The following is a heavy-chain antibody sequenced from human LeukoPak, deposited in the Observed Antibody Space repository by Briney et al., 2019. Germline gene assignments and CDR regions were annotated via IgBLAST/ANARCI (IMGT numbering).Heavy chain of an antibody. CDR2: ISSSSSII. Sequence: GGSLRLSCAASGFTFSSYSMNWVRQAPGKGLEWVSYISSSSSIIYYADSVKGRFTISRDNAKKSLYLQMNSLRAEDTAVYYCARGGGYSDSSKVLFDYWGQGTLVTVSS. CDR3: ARGGGYSDSSKVLFDY. V-gene: IGHV3-48*01. CDR1: GFTFSSYS. J-gene: IGHJ4*01. D-gene: IGHD3-22*01.